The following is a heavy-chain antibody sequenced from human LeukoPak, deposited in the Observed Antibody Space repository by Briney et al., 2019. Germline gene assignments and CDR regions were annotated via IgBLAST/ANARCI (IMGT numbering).Heavy chain of an antibody. CDR2: IYYSGST. CDR3: GRVDCSSTSCYPLD. Sequence: SETLSLTCTVSGGFLSSYYWSWIRQPPGKGLEWIGYIYYSGSTNYNPSLKSRVTISVDTSKNQFSLKLSSVTAADTAVYYCGRVDCSSTSCYPLDWGQGTLVTASP. CDR1: GGFLSSYY. D-gene: IGHD2-2*01. V-gene: IGHV4-59*01. J-gene: IGHJ4*02.